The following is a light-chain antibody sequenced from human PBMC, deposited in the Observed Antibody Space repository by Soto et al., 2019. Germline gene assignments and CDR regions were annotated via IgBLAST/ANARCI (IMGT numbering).Light chain of an antibody. CDR1: QSVGSN. J-gene: IGKJ1*01. CDR2: GAS. V-gene: IGKV3-20*01. CDR3: QQYGNSFVG. Sequence: EIDMTQSPATLSASPGERATIXWRASQSVGSNLAWYQHRPGQAPRLLIYGASSRATGIPDRFSGSGSGTDFTLIISRLEPEDFAVYYCQQYGNSFVGFGQGTKVDIK.